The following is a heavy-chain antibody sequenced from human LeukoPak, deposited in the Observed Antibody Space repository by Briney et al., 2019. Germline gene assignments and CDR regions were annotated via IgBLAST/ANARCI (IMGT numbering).Heavy chain of an antibody. CDR3: ARDFAAAGLDY. CDR1: GGSISSGGYY. CDR2: IYYSGST. J-gene: IGHJ4*02. Sequence: SETLSLTCTVSGGSISSGGYYWSWIRQHPGKGLEWIGYIYYSGSTYYNPSLKSRVTISVDTSKNQFSLKLSSVTAADTAVYYCARDFAAAGLDYWGQRTLVTVSS. D-gene: IGHD6-13*01. V-gene: IGHV4-31*03.